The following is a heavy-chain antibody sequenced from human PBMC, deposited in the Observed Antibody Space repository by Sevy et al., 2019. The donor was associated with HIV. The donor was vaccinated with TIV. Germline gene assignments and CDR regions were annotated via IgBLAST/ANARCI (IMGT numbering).Heavy chain of an antibody. V-gene: IGHV3-9*01. CDR3: AKGAGQWLGDSFDI. Sequence: GGSLRLSCAASGFTFDDYAIHWVRQAPGKGLEWGSGISWNSGSIDYADSVKGRFTISRDNAKNSLYLQLNSLRAEDTALYYCAKGAGQWLGDSFDIWGQGTMVTVSS. J-gene: IGHJ3*02. CDR2: ISWNSGSI. D-gene: IGHD6-19*01. CDR1: GFTFDDYA.